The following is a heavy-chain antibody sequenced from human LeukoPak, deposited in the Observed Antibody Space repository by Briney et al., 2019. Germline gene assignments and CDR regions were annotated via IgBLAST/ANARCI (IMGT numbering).Heavy chain of an antibody. D-gene: IGHD1-26*01. Sequence: SETLSLTCSVSGGSISSYYCSWIRQPPGKGLEWIGYIYYSGSTSYNPSLKSRVTISVDTSKNQFSLKLSSVTAADTAVYYCTRDLGSGNYQVFDIWGQGTVVTVSS. V-gene: IGHV4-59*01. CDR2: IYYSGST. J-gene: IGHJ3*02. CDR1: GGSISSYY. CDR3: TRDLGSGNYQVFDI.